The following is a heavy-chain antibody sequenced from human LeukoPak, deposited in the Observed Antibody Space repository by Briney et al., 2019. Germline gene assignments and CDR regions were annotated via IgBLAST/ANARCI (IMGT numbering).Heavy chain of an antibody. Sequence: SETLSLTCTVSGGSISSYYWSWIRQSPGKGLEWIGYIYYSGSTNYNPSLKSRVTISVDTSKNQFSLKLSSVTAADTAVYYCARAHYDFWSSYSIDYYYYYYMDVWGKGTTVTVSS. D-gene: IGHD3-3*01. CDR2: IYYSGST. CDR3: ARAHYDFWSSYSIDYYYYYYMDV. CDR1: GGSISSYY. J-gene: IGHJ6*03. V-gene: IGHV4-59*01.